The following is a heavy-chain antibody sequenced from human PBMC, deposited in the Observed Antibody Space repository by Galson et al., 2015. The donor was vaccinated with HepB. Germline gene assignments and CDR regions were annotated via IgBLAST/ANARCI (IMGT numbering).Heavy chain of an antibody. J-gene: IGHJ4*02. CDR3: AKDGIMVSNNPYQLHF. V-gene: IGHV3-23*01. CDR2: FSSSGGST. D-gene: IGHD2-8*01. Sequence: SLRLSCAASGFTFSSYAMSWVRQAPGKGLEWVSAFSSSGGSTYYADSVKGRFTISRDNSRNTVVLQLSSLRPEDTAVYYCAKDGIMVSNNPYQLHFWGQGTLVSVSS. CDR1: GFTFSSYA.